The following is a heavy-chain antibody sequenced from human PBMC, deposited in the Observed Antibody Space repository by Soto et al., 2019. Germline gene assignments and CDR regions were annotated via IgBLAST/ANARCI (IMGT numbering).Heavy chain of an antibody. Sequence: GGSLSLACADSGFSFSTYSMSWVRQTPGKGLEWVSAITATGDRTYYADSVTGRFTISRDNSKKTHYLQMTSLRAEDTAIYYCATMNGYFEYWGQGTPVTVSS. CDR1: GFSFSTYS. V-gene: IGHV3-23*01. J-gene: IGHJ4*02. D-gene: IGHD3-22*01. CDR2: ITATGDRT. CDR3: ATMNGYFEY.